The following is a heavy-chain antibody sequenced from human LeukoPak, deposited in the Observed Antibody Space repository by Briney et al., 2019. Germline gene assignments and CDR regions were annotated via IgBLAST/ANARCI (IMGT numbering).Heavy chain of an antibody. CDR1: GGSISSYY. Sequence: SETLSLTCTVSGGSISSYYWSWIRQPPEKGLEWIGYIYYSGSTNYNPSLKSRVTISVDTSKNQFSLKLSSVTAADTAVYYCARITMVRGVIHYYGMDVWGQGTTVTVSS. J-gene: IGHJ6*02. CDR2: IYYSGST. D-gene: IGHD3-10*01. V-gene: IGHV4-59*01. CDR3: ARITMVRGVIHYYGMDV.